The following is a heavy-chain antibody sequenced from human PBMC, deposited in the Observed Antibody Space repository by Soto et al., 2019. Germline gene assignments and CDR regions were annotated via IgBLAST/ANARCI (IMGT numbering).Heavy chain of an antibody. J-gene: IGHJ4*02. CDR2: IYSGGST. CDR1: GFTVSSNY. CDR3: ASPGYSSRPGIDY. D-gene: IGHD6-13*01. V-gene: IGHV3-66*01. Sequence: GGSLGLSCAASGFTVSSNYMSWVRQAPGKGLEWVSVIYSGGSTYYADSVKGRFTISRDNSKNTLYLQMNSLRAEDTAVYYCASPGYSSRPGIDYWGQGTLVTVSS.